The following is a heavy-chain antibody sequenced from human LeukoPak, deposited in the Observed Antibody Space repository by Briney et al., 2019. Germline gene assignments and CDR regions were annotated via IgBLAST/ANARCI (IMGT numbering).Heavy chain of an antibody. Sequence: ASVKVSCKVSGYTLTELSMHWVRQAPGKGLEWMGGFDPEDGETIYAQKLQGRVTMTTDTSTSTAYMELRSLRSDDTAVYYCARVNYGSGSYWSDYWGQGTLVTVSS. V-gene: IGHV1-24*01. J-gene: IGHJ4*02. CDR1: GYTLTELS. CDR2: FDPEDGET. CDR3: ARVNYGSGSYWSDY. D-gene: IGHD3-10*01.